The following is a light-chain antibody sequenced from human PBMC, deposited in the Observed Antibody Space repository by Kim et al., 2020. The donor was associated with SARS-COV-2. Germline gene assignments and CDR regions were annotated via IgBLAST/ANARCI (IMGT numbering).Light chain of an antibody. CDR1: QSISSY. Sequence: ASVGDRVTITCRASQSISSYLNWYQQKPGKAPNLLIYAASSLQGGVPSRFSGSGSGTDFTLTISSLQPEDFATYYCQQSYSTPWTFGQGTKVDIK. CDR2: AAS. V-gene: IGKV1-39*01. CDR3: QQSYSTPWT. J-gene: IGKJ1*01.